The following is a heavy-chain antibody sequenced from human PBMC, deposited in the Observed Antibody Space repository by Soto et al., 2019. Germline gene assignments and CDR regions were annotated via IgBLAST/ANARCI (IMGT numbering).Heavy chain of an antibody. CDR3: AKKAPSRYCSSTGCLGY. Sequence: GGSLRLSCAASGFTFSSYAMSWVRQAPGKGLEWVSAISGSGGSTYYADSVKGRFTISRDNSKNTLYLQMNSLRAEDTAVYYCAKKAPSRYCSSTGCLGYWGQGTLVTVSS. V-gene: IGHV3-23*01. J-gene: IGHJ4*02. D-gene: IGHD2-2*01. CDR2: ISGSGGST. CDR1: GFTFSSYA.